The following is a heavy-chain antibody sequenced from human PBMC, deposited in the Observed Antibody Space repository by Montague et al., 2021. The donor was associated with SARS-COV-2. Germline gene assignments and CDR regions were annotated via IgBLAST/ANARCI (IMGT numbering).Heavy chain of an antibody. CDR2: INHSGNT. CDR3: AREFRIELWQTNWYFGL. CDR1: GGSISGYY. D-gene: IGHD3-16*01. V-gene: IGHV4-59*01. Sequence: SETLSLTCSVYGGSISGYYWSWIRQPPGKGLEWIGNINHSGNTKYNPSLKSRVTISVDTSKNQFSLRLNSVTAADTAVYYCAREFRIELWQTNWYFGLWGRGTLVTVSS. J-gene: IGHJ2*01.